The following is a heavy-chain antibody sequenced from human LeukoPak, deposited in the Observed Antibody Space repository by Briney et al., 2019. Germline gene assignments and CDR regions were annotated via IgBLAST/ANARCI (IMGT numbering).Heavy chain of an antibody. V-gene: IGHV3-23*01. J-gene: IGHJ6*03. CDR3: ARDPAAAGTDYYYYYYMDV. D-gene: IGHD6-13*01. Sequence: GGSLRLSCAASGFTFSSYAMSWVRQAPGKGLEWVSAISGSGGSTYYADSVKGRFTISRDNSKNTLYLQMNSLRAEDTAVYYCARDPAAAGTDYYYYYYMDVWGKGTTVTVSS. CDR1: GFTFSSYA. CDR2: ISGSGGST.